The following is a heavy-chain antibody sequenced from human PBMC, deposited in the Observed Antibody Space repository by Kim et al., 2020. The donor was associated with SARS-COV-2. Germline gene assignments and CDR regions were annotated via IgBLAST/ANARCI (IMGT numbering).Heavy chain of an antibody. CDR1: GFTFSSYW. V-gene: IGHV3-74*01. D-gene: IGHD3-22*01. CDR2: INSDGSST. CDR3: ARGPDSSGKTGGGAHFDY. J-gene: IGHJ4*02. Sequence: GGSLRLSCAASGFTFSSYWMHWVRQAPGKGLVWVSRINSDGSSTSYADSVKGRFTISRDNAKNTLYLQMNSLRAEDTAVYYCARGPDSSGKTGGGAHFDYWGQGTLVTVSS.